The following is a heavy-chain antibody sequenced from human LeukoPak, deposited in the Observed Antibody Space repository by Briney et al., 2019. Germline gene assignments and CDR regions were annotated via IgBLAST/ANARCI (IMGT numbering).Heavy chain of an antibody. D-gene: IGHD2-2*02. CDR2: IHYDGSNE. CDR3: VKNASYTCDY. CDR1: GFTFSGSG. Sequence: PGGSLRLSCEASGFTFSGSGMHWVRRAPGKGLEWVASIHYDGSNEHYADSVKGRFTISRDNSKNTLYLQMNSMRPEDTAVYYYVKNASYTCDYGGQGTLVTVSS. V-gene: IGHV3-30*02. J-gene: IGHJ4*02.